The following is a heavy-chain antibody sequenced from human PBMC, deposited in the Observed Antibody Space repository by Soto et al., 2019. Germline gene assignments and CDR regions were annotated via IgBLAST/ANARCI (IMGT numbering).Heavy chain of an antibody. V-gene: IGHV3-49*03. Sequence: PGGSLRLSCTASGFTFGDYAMSWFRQAPGKGLEWVGFIRSKAYGGTTEYAASVKGRFTISRDDSKSIAYLQMNSLKTEDTAVYYCTTLVVPAAYALDYWGQGTLVTVSS. D-gene: IGHD2-2*01. CDR1: GFTFGDYA. CDR3: TTLVVPAAYALDY. CDR2: IRSKAYGGTT. J-gene: IGHJ4*02.